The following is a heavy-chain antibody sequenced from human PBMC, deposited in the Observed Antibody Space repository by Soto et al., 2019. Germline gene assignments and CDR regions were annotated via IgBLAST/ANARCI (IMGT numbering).Heavy chain of an antibody. CDR1: GYTFTTYD. Sequence: QVQLVQSGAEVKEPGASVKVSCQASGYTFTTYDINWVRQATGQGLEWMGWMNPKTGKAGYAQKFQGRVTMTRNTSTSTAYLEVSSLRSEDTAVFFCVGGPYSGFAYWGQGTLVTVSS. J-gene: IGHJ4*02. V-gene: IGHV1-8*01. D-gene: IGHD5-12*01. CDR2: MNPKTGKA. CDR3: VGGPYSGFAY.